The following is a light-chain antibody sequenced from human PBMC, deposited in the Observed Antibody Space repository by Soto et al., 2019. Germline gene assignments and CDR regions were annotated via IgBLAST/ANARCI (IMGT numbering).Light chain of an antibody. J-gene: IGKJ3*01. V-gene: IGKV1-33*01. CDR2: DAS. CDR3: QQYHTLFT. CDR1: QDISYY. Sequence: DLQMTQAPSSLSASVGDRVTITCQASQDISYYLNWYQLRPGKAPKLLIYDASKFETGVPSRFSGSGSGTNFTFTISSLQPEDIATYFCQQYHTLFTFGPGTRVDLK.